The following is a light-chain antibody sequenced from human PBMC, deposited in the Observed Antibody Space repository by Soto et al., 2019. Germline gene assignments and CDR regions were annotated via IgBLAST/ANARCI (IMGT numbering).Light chain of an antibody. V-gene: IGKV1-12*01. CDR2: GAS. J-gene: IGKJ1*01. CDR3: QQANTFPWT. Sequence: DLQMTQSPSSVSAFVGDRVTITCRASQDVSTWLAWYQQQPGRTPKLLIYGASYLQSGVPSRFSGSGSGTDFTLTISSLQPEDSATYYCQQANTFPWTFGQGTKVEIK. CDR1: QDVSTW.